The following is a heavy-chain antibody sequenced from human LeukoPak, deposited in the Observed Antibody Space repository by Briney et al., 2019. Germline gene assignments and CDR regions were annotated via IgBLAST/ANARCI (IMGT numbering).Heavy chain of an antibody. Sequence: PGGSLRLSCGASGFTFGTYGMHWVRQAPGKGLVWVSGINRDGGSTTYADSVKGRFTISRDNATNTPYLQMHNLRAADTAIYSCATDSYVSGSYYRLFYWGQGTLVTVSS. CDR3: ATDSYVSGSYYRLFY. V-gene: IGHV3-74*01. CDR2: INRDGGST. CDR1: GFTFGTYG. D-gene: IGHD3-10*01. J-gene: IGHJ4*02.